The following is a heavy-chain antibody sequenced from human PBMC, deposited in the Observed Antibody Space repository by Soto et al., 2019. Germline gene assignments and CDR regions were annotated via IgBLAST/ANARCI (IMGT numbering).Heavy chain of an antibody. CDR3: AFGSSSWYVFPHYSYYYGMDV. J-gene: IGHJ6*02. Sequence: EVQLVESGGGLVQPGGSLRLSCAASGFTFSSYEMNWVRQAPGKGLEWVSYISSSGSTIYYADSVKGRFTISRDNAKNSLSLQMISLRAEDTAVYYCAFGSSSWYVFPHYSYYYGMDVWGQGTTVTVSS. CDR2: ISSSGSTI. CDR1: GFTFSSYE. V-gene: IGHV3-48*03. D-gene: IGHD6-13*01.